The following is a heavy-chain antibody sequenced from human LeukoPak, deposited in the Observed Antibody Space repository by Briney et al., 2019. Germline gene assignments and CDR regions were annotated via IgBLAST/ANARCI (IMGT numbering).Heavy chain of an antibody. V-gene: IGHV4-59*01. CDR3: ARSGSKSGTDY. CDR1: GGSISSYY. D-gene: IGHD3-10*01. J-gene: IGHJ4*02. CDR2: IYYSGST. Sequence: SETLSLTCTVSGGSISSYYWSWIRQPPGKGLEWIGCIYYSGSTNYNPSLKSRVTISVDTSKNQFSLKLSSVTAADTAVYYCARSGSKSGTDYWGQGTLVTVSS.